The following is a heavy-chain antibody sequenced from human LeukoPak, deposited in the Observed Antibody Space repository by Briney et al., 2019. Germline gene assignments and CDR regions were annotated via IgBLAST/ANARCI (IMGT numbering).Heavy chain of an antibody. CDR2: TYYRSKCYN. D-gene: IGHD3-10*01. V-gene: IGHV6-1*01. CDR3: ARVKYYYGSGSLTTSYYFDY. Sequence: SQTLSLTCAISGDSVSSNSAAWNWIRQSPSRGLEWLGRTYYRSKCYNDYAVSVKSRITINPDTSKNQFSLQLNSVTPEDTAVYYCARVKYYYGSGSLTTSYYFDYWGQGTLVTVSS. J-gene: IGHJ4*02. CDR1: GDSVSSNSAA.